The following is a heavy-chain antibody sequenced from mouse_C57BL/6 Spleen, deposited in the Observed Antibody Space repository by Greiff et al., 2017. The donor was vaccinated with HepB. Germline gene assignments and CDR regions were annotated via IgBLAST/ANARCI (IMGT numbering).Heavy chain of an antibody. D-gene: IGHD1-1*01. J-gene: IGHJ1*03. Sequence: VQLQQSDAELVKPGASVKISCKVSGYTFTDHTIHWMKQRPEQGLEWIGYIYPRDGSTKYNEKFKGKATLTADKYSSTAYMQLNSLTSEDSAVYFCARYRYGSSYVEYFDVWGTGTTVTVSS. CDR3: ARYRYGSSYVEYFDV. CDR1: GYTFTDHT. CDR2: IYPRDGST. V-gene: IGHV1-78*01.